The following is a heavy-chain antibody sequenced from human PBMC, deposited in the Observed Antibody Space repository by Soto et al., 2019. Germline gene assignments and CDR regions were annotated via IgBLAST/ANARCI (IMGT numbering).Heavy chain of an antibody. Sequence: GGSLRLSCAASGFTFSRYGMNWVRQAPGKGLEWVAFVSYDGDDQYYADSVKGRFTVSRDNSGNTLHLQMDSLRPEDTAFYYCARASYFSEKTAYYAKSFKWFDPWGQGTLVTVSS. CDR3: ARASYFSEKTAYYAKSFKWFDP. CDR2: VSYDGDDQ. CDR1: GFTFSRYG. J-gene: IGHJ5*02. V-gene: IGHV3-30*03. D-gene: IGHD3-9*01.